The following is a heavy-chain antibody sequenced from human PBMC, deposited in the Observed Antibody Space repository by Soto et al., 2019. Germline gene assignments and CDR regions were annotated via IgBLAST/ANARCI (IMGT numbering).Heavy chain of an antibody. D-gene: IGHD6-13*01. J-gene: IGHJ5*02. CDR1: GGSISSGGYS. V-gene: IGHV4-30-2*01. Sequence: QLQLQESGSGLVKPSQTLSLTCAVSGGSISSGGYSWSWIRQPPGKGLEWIGYIYHSGSTYYNPYLKSRGTISVDRSKNQFSLKLSSVTAADTTVYYCASGAAAGYNWFDPWGQGTLVTVSS. CDR2: IYHSGST. CDR3: ASGAAAGYNWFDP.